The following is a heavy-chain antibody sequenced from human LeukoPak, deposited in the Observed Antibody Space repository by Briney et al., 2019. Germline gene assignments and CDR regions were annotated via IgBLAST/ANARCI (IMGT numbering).Heavy chain of an antibody. V-gene: IGHV3-21*01. D-gene: IGHD3-9*01. Sequence: GGSLRLSRAASGSTFSSYWMNWVRQAPGKGLEWVSSITASSTAIYSADSVKGRFTISRDNAKNFLYLQMNSLRAEDTAVYYCARTYYDILTGYNPYFDYWGQGILVTVSS. CDR2: ITASSTAI. CDR3: ARTYYDILTGYNPYFDY. J-gene: IGHJ4*02. CDR1: GSTFSSYW.